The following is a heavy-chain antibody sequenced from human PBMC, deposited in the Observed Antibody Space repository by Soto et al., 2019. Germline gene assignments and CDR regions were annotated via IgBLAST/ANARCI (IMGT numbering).Heavy chain of an antibody. CDR2: ISHDGFSQ. D-gene: IGHD6-19*01. Sequence: QVQLVESGGGVVQPGTSLRLSCVVSGFTLSNTGVHWVRQAPGKGLEWVAMISHDGFSQYYLDSVKSRFPSSRDNSKNPVYLQMHSLRPEDTSVYYCAKDWGSSGWYNWFDSWGQGTLVTVSS. CDR1: GFTLSNTG. J-gene: IGHJ5*01. V-gene: IGHV3-30*18. CDR3: AKDWGSSGWYNWFDS.